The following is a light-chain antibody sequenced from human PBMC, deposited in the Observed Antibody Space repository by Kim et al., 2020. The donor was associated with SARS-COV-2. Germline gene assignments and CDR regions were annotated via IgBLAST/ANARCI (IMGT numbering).Light chain of an antibody. Sequence: VSVSPGQTAIITCSGHKLEQKYASWYQQKPGPSPVLVIYQDTKRPSGIPERFSGSNSGNTATLTISGTQAMDEADYHCQAWDSHVVFGGGTQLTVL. CDR3: QAWDSHVV. CDR1: KLEQKY. V-gene: IGLV3-1*01. CDR2: QDT. J-gene: IGLJ2*01.